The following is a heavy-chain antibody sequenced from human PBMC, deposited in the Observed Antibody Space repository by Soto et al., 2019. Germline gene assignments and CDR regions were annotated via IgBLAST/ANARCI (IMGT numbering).Heavy chain of an antibody. CDR1: GGSISSSSYY. CDR2: IYYSGST. D-gene: IGHD3-3*01. CDR3: ARHPLRFGYDY. V-gene: IGHV4-39*01. Sequence: SETLSLTCTVSGGSISSSSYYWGWIRQPPGKGLEWIGSIYYSGSTYYNPSLKSRVTISVDTSKNQFSLKLSSVTAADTAVYYCARHPLRFGYDYWGQGTLVTVSS. J-gene: IGHJ4*02.